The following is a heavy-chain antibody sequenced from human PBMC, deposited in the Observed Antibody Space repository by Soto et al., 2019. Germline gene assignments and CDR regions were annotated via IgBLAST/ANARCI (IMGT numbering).Heavy chain of an antibody. CDR3: AREAPPSGSYTFDY. J-gene: IGHJ4*02. D-gene: IGHD1-26*01. CDR1: GFTFSSYS. CDR2: ISSSSSYI. Sequence: GGSLRLSCAASGFTFSSYSMNWVRQAPGKGLEWVSSISSSSSYIYYADSVKGRFTISRDNAKNSLYLQMNSLRAEDTAVYYCAREAPPSGSYTFDYWGQGTLVTVSS. V-gene: IGHV3-21*01.